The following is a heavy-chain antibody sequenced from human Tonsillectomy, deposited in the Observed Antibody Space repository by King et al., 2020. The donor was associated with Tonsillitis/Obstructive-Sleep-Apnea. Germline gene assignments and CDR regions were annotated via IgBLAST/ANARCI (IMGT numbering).Heavy chain of an antibody. CDR1: GGSISSYY. Sequence: LQLQESGPGLVKPSETLSLTCTVSGGSISSYYWNWIRQPPGKGLEWIGYMYPSGSTNYSPSLKSRVTIAVDTSKNQISLKLSSVTAADTAVYYCAREFGVVPATIFDYWGQGTLVTVSS. CDR2: MYPSGST. V-gene: IGHV4-59*01. CDR3: AREFGVVPATIFDY. D-gene: IGHD2-2*01. J-gene: IGHJ4*02.